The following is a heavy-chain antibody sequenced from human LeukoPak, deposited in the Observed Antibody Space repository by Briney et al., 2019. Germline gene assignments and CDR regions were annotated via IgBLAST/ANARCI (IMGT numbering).Heavy chain of an antibody. CDR3: ARGLRDRYGMDV. CDR1: GFTFDTYW. V-gene: IGHV3-74*01. CDR2: IHRDGDNI. J-gene: IGHJ6*02. Sequence: GGSLRLSCVASGFTFDTYWMHWVRQAPGKGLVWVSRIHRDGDNINYADFVQGRFTVSRDNAKNTLYLQMHSLRVEDTAMYYCARGLRDRYGMDVWGQGTTVTVSS.